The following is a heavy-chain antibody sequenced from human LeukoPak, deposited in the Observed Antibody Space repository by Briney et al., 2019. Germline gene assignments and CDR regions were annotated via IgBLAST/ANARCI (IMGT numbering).Heavy chain of an antibody. CDR2: IVVGSGNT. J-gene: IGHJ3*02. CDR3: AALYYYDSSGYLGGGAFDI. D-gene: IGHD3-22*01. Sequence: ASVKVSCKASGFTFTSSAMQWVRQARGQRLEWIGWIVVGSGNTNYAQKFQERVTITRDMSTSTAYMELRSLRSEDTAVYYCAALYYYDSSGYLGGGAFDIWGQGTMVTVSS. V-gene: IGHV1-58*02. CDR1: GFTFTSSA.